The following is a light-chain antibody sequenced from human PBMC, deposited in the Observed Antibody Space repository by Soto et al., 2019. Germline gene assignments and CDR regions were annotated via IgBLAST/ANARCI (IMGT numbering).Light chain of an antibody. Sequence: QAVVTQPPSASGTPGQRVTISCSGSSSNIGSNHVHWYQHLPGTAPKLLISDNSQRPSGVPDRFSGSRSGTSASLAISGLRSEDEADYYCTAWDDRLTGWMFGGGTKLTVL. CDR2: DNS. V-gene: IGLV1-47*02. CDR3: TAWDDRLTGWM. CDR1: SSNIGSNH. J-gene: IGLJ3*02.